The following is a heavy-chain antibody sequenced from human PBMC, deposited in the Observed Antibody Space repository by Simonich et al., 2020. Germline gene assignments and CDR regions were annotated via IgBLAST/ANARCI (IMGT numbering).Heavy chain of an antibody. V-gene: IGHV4-34*01. Sequence: QVQLQQWGAGLLKPSETLSLTCAVYGGSFSGYYGSWIRQPPGTGLEWIGESNHSESTNYNPSLKSRVTISVDTSKNQFSLKLSSVTAADTAVYYCARHLQLGPFDYWGQGTLVTVSS. CDR3: ARHLQLGPFDY. J-gene: IGHJ4*02. D-gene: IGHD1-1*01. CDR1: GGSFSGYY. CDR2: SNHSEST.